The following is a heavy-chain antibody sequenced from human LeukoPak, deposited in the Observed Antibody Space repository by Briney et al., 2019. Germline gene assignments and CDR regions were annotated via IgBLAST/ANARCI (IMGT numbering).Heavy chain of an antibody. CDR1: GFTFSSYW. CDR2: IKSDGSSR. Sequence: GGSLRLSCAASGFTFSSYWMHWVRQAPGKGLVWVSRIKSDGSSRSYADSVKGRFTISRDNAKNTLYLQMNSLRAEDTAVYYCAKDVSGVVVAATVTVESWFDPWGQGTLVTVSS. D-gene: IGHD2-15*01. J-gene: IGHJ5*02. CDR3: AKDVSGVVVAATVTVESWFDP. V-gene: IGHV3-74*01.